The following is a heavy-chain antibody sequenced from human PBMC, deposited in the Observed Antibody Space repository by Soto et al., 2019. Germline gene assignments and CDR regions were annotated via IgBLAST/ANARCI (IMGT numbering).Heavy chain of an antibody. Sequence: PSETLSLTCTVSGGSISRHYWSWIRQPPGKGLEWIGDFFNSGSTNYNPSLKSRVTLSIDTSKNRFSLKLTSVTAADTAMYYCARLADYYDSSGYSWKYYFDHWGQVALVTVSS. CDR3: ARLADYYDSSGYSWKYYFDH. CDR1: GGSISRHY. D-gene: IGHD3-22*01. CDR2: FFNSGST. J-gene: IGHJ4*02. V-gene: IGHV4-59*11.